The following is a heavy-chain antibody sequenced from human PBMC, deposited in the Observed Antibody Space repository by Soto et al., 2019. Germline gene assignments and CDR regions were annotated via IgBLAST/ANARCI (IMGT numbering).Heavy chain of an antibody. CDR3: ARAYTYDFDH. V-gene: IGHV2-5*01. J-gene: IGHJ4*02. D-gene: IGHD2-21*01. Sequence: QITLKASGPTLVKPTQTLTLTCTFSGFSFGVSGVGVGWIRQPPGRALEWLGLVFWNDDKRYSPSLESRLTLTQDTSNNQVVLTVTNLDPGDTGTYYCARAYTYDFDHWGQGTLVTVSS. CDR2: VFWNDDK. CDR1: GFSFGVSGVG.